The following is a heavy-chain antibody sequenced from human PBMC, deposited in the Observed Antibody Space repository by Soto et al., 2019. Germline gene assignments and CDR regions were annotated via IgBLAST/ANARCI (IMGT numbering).Heavy chain of an antibody. J-gene: IGHJ3*02. CDR3: ASDVSPGGSGLYFDAFDI. CDR2: IRKDGSQR. CDR1: EFAFSSYW. D-gene: IGHD2-8*01. Sequence: EVQLVESGGGLVQPGGSLTLSCAASEFAFSSYWMTWVRQAPGQGLEWVANIRKDGSQRSYLDSVRGRFTISRDNSKNALYLQMNSLRAEDTALYFCASDVSPGGSGLYFDAFDIWGQGTMVTVSS. V-gene: IGHV3-7*05.